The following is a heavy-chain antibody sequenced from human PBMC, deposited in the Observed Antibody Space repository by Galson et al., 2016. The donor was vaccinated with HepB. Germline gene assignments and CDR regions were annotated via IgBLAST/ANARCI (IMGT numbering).Heavy chain of an antibody. J-gene: IGHJ4*02. CDR2: ISSSVSTI. D-gene: IGHD3-22*01. CDR1: GFTFSNFW. Sequence: SLRLSCAASGFTFSNFWMNWVRQAPGQGLEWVSYISSSVSTIYYADSVKGRFTISRDDAKSSLFLQMNSPRAEDTGVYYFARGWDRSTYYYDNSGCDSWGQGTLVIVSS. CDR3: ARGWDRSTYYYDNSGCDS. V-gene: IGHV3-48*03.